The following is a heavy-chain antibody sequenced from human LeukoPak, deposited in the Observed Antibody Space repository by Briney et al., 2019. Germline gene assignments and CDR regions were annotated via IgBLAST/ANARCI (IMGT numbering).Heavy chain of an antibody. CDR1: GFTFSSYG. D-gene: IGHD1-14*01. J-gene: IGHJ4*02. CDR2: ISYDGSNE. V-gene: IGHV3-30*18. Sequence: PGGSLRLSCAASGFTFSSYGMHWVRQAPGKGLEWVAVISYDGSNEHYADSVKGRFTISRDNSKNTVFLQMNTLRTEDTAVYFCAKDKPIDYWGQGTLVTVSS. CDR3: AKDKPIDY.